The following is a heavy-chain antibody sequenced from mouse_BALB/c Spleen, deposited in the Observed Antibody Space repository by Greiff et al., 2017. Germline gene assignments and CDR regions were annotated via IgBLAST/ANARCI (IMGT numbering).Heavy chain of an antibody. Sequence: EVMLVESGGGLVKLGGSLKLSCAASGFTFSSYYMSWVRQTPEKRLELVAAINSNGGSTYYPDTVKGRFTISRDNAKNTLYLQMSSLKSEDTALYYCARAFYYGSSLDYWGQGTTLTVSS. V-gene: IGHV5-6-2*01. CDR3: ARAFYYGSSLDY. D-gene: IGHD1-1*01. J-gene: IGHJ2*01. CDR1: GFTFSSYY. CDR2: INSNGGST.